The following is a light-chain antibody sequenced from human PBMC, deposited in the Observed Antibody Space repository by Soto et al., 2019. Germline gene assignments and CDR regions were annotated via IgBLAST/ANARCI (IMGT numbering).Light chain of an antibody. V-gene: IGLV2-14*01. J-gene: IGLJ3*02. Sequence: QAVLTQPASVSVSPGQSSTISCTGTSSDVGGYNYVSWYQQHPGKAPKLMIYEVSNRPSGVSNRFSGSKSGNTASLTISGLQAEDEADYYCSSFTSINTWVFGGGTKLTVL. CDR1: SSDVGGYNY. CDR2: EVS. CDR3: SSFTSINTWV.